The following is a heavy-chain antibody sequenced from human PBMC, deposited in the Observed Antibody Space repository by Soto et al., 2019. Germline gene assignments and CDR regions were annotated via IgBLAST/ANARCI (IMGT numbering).Heavy chain of an antibody. CDR1: GGSISSGDYY. J-gene: IGHJ4*02. D-gene: IGHD6-13*01. Sequence: SETLSLTCTVSGGSISSGDYYWSWIRQPPGKGLEWIGYIYYSGSTYYNPSLKSRVTISVDTSKNQFSLKLSSVTAAGTAVYYCARGDRAAAGVDYWGQGTLVTVSS. CDR3: ARGDRAAAGVDY. V-gene: IGHV4-30-4*01. CDR2: IYYSGST.